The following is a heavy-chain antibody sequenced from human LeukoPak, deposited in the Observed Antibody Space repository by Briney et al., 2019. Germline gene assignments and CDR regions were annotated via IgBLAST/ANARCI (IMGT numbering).Heavy chain of an antibody. CDR2: INPGGDNT. CDR3: ARERYGSGIIDY. J-gene: IGHJ4*02. Sequence: GASVKVSCKASGYTFTNYAMNWVRQAPGQGLEWMGLINPGGDNTDYAQNFQGRVTMTTDTSTSTAYMELRSLRSDDTAVYYCARERYGSGIIDYWGQGTLVTVSS. CDR1: GYTFTNYA. V-gene: IGHV1-18*01. D-gene: IGHD3-10*01.